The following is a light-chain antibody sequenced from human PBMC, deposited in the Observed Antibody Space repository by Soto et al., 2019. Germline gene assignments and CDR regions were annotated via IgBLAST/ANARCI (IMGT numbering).Light chain of an antibody. V-gene: IGKV3-20*01. CDR1: QSFNSIY. CDR3: HQYDSWT. CDR2: GAS. Sequence: ENVLTQSPGTMSWSPGARATLSSRASQSFNSIYLAWYQQKPGQAPRLLIYGASSRATGIPDRFSGSGSGTDFTLTISRLEPDDFAVYYCHQYDSWTFGQGTKVDIK. J-gene: IGKJ1*01.